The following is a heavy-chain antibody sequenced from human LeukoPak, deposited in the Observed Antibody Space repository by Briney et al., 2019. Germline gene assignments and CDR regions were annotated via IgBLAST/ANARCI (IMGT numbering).Heavy chain of an antibody. Sequence: GGSLRLSCPASGFSFSSYVMSRVRQAPGKGLEWVSAISDSGDRTYYADSVKGRFTISGDNFKNTLFLQLNSLRAEDTAVYYCAKQEQQPLFDYWGQGTLVTVSS. CDR2: ISDSGDRT. J-gene: IGHJ4*02. D-gene: IGHD6-13*01. CDR3: AKQEQQPLFDY. CDR1: GFSFSSYV. V-gene: IGHV3-23*01.